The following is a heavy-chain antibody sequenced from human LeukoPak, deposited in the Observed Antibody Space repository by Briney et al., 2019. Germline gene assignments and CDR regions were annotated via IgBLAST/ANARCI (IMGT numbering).Heavy chain of an antibody. J-gene: IGHJ4*02. V-gene: IGHV4-59*01. CDR3: ARGALLWFGDRMEYYFDY. D-gene: IGHD3-10*01. CDR2: IYYSGST. CDR1: GGSISSYY. Sequence: SETLSLTCTVSGGSISSYYWSWIRQPPGKGLEWIGYIYYSGSTNYNPSLKSRVTISVDTSKNQFSLRLSSVTAADTAVYYCARGALLWFGDRMEYYFDYWGQGTLLTVSS.